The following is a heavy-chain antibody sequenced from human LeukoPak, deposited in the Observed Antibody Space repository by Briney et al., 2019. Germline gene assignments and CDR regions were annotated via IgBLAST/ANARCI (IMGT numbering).Heavy chain of an antibody. CDR2: ISSSSSYI. CDR1: GFTFSDYT. Sequence: GGSLRLSCAASGFTFSDYTMNWVRQAPGKGLEWVSSISSSSSYIYYADSVRGRFTISRDNAKNSLFLQMNSLRAEDTAVYYCARGYTCGYWGQGTLVIVSS. V-gene: IGHV3-21*01. J-gene: IGHJ4*02. D-gene: IGHD5-18*01. CDR3: ARGYTCGY.